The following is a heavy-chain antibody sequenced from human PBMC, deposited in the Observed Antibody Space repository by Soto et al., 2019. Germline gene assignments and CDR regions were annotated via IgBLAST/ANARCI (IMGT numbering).Heavy chain of an antibody. CDR2: VFSSGST. CDR1: GGSISRGGYY. V-gene: IGHV4-31*03. CDR3: SMARTAVSTSWYFDL. Sequence: SETLSLTCSVSGGSISRGGYYWTWIRQHPGKGLEWIGYVFSSGSTYYNPSLKSRVPISLDTSKNQFTLKLHPVTSADTAAYYCSMARTAVSTSWYFDLWGRGTLVTVSS. D-gene: IGHD5-18*01. J-gene: IGHJ2*01.